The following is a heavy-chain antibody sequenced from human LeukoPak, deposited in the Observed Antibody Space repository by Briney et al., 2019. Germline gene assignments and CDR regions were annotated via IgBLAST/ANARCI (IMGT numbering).Heavy chain of an antibody. CDR1: GYTFTSYY. CDR3: VRAGSIAAAVYYFDY. D-gene: IGHD6-13*01. J-gene: IGHJ4*02. Sequence: ASVKVSCKASGYTFTSYYMHWVRQAPGQGLEWMGIINPSGGSTSYAQKFQGRVTITADKSTSTAYMELSSLRSEDTAVYYCVRAGSIAAAVYYFDYWGQGTLVTVSS. CDR2: INPSGGST. V-gene: IGHV1-46*01.